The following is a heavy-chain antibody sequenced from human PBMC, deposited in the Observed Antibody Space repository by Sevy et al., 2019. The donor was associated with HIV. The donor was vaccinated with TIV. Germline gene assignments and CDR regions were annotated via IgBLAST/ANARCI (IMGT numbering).Heavy chain of an antibody. CDR3: TRDPTEGIAVAGNWYDP. CDR2: IRNKAYYGTT. V-gene: IGHV3-49*03. D-gene: IGHD6-19*01. CDR1: GFTFGDYA. J-gene: IGHJ5*02. Sequence: GGSLRLSCKASGFTFGDYAMSWFRQAPGKGLEWVGFIRNKAYYGTTEHAASVKGRFTISRDDSKSIAYLQMNSLKTEDTAVYYCTRDPTEGIAVAGNWYDPWGQGTLVTVSS.